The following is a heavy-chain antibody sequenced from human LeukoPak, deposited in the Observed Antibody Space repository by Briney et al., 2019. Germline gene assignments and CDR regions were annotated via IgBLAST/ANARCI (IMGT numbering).Heavy chain of an antibody. CDR2: IYCGGST. V-gene: IGHV3-66*01. D-gene: IGHD5-12*01. Sequence: GGSLRLSCAASEFSVGINYMTGARKAPGRGRAGVSLIYCGGSTYYADSVKGRFTISRDNSKNTLYLQMNSLRAEDTAVYYCARGPRGYHNTGGQGTLVTVSS. CDR3: ARGPRGYHNT. J-gene: IGHJ4*02. CDR1: EFSVGINY.